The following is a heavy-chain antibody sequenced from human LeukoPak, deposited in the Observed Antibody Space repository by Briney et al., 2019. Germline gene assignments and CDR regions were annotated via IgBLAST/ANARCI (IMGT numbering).Heavy chain of an antibody. CDR2: ISYDGNNK. V-gene: IGHV3-30*03. Sequence: GSLRLSCAASGFTFSNYGMHWVRQAPGKGLEWVAVISYDGNNKYYADSVKGRFTISRDNSKNTLYLQMNSLRSEDTAVYYCAAVRSSYYSYGMDVWGQGTTVTVSS. D-gene: IGHD6-6*01. J-gene: IGHJ6*02. CDR1: GFTFSNYG. CDR3: AAVRSSYYSYGMDV.